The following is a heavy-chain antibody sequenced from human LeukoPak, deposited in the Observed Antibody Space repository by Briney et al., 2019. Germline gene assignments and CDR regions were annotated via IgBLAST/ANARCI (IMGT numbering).Heavy chain of an antibody. D-gene: IGHD3-10*01. V-gene: IGHV4-34*01. CDR3: ARGHPITMVRGVIITDWFDP. J-gene: IGHJ5*02. Sequence: SETLSHTCAVYGGSFSGYYWSWIRQPPGKGLEWIGEINHSGSTNYNPSLKSRVTISVDTSKNQFSLKLSSVTAADTAVYYCARGHPITMVRGVIITDWFDPWGQGTLVTVSS. CDR1: GGSFSGYY. CDR2: INHSGST.